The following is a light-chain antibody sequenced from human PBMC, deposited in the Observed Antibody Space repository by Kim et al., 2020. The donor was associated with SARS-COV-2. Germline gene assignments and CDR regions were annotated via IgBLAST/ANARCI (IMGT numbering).Light chain of an antibody. CDR1: QDINNY. CDR2: DAS. CDR3: QRYHNVLHLGQGDNLLH. J-gene: IGKJ5*01. Sequence: DIQMTQSPSSLSASIGDSVTITCQASQDINNYLNWYQQKPGKAPKLLIYDASNLEKGVPSRFSGSGSGTHFSFTISNLQPEDIATYYCQRYHNVLHLGQGDNLLHFGQGTRLEIK. V-gene: IGKV1-33*01.